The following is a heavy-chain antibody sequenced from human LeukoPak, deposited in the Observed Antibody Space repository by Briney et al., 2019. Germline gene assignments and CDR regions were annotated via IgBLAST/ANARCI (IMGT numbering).Heavy chain of an antibody. CDR3: ARDTPSIRITMVRGVITLNFDY. V-gene: IGHV1-2*06. Sequence: ASVKVSCKASGYTFTGYYMHWVRQAPGQGLEWMGRINPNSGGTNYAQKFQGRVTMTRDTSISTAYMELSRLRSDDTAVYYCARDTPSIRITMVRGVITLNFDYWGQGTLVTVSS. J-gene: IGHJ4*02. D-gene: IGHD3-10*01. CDR2: INPNSGGT. CDR1: GYTFTGYY.